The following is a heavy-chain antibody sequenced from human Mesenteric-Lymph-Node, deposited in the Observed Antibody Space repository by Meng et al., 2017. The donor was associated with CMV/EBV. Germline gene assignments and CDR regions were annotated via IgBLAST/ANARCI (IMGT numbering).Heavy chain of an antibody. CDR3: ARGAGATELNY. J-gene: IGHJ4*02. Sequence: GSSLKISCASSGFTFSSYSMNWVRQAPRKGLEWVSSISSSSSYIYYADSVKGRFTISRDNAKNSLYLQMNSLRAEDTAVYYCARGAGATELNYWGQGTLVTVSS. CDR1: GFTFSSYS. D-gene: IGHD1-26*01. CDR2: ISSSSSYI. V-gene: IGHV3-21*01.